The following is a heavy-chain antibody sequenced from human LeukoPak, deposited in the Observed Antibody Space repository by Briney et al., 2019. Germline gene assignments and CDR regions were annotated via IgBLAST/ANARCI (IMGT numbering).Heavy chain of an antibody. CDR2: IYYTGMT. D-gene: IGHD3-16*01. Sequence: SETLSLTCTVPDGSISNYFWSWIRQPPGKGLEWIGYIYYTGMTNSNPSLKSRVTISMDTSKNQFSLNLRSVTAADTAIYYCARDLTLTVAFDIWGQGTVVTVSS. CDR1: DGSISNYF. J-gene: IGHJ3*02. CDR3: ARDLTLTVAFDI. V-gene: IGHV4-59*12.